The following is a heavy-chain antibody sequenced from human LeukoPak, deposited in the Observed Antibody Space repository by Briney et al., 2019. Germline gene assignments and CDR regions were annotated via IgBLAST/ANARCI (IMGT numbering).Heavy chain of an antibody. CDR2: IWYDGSNK. CDR3: ARRSWSSIIDY. Sequence: QPGRSLRLSCAASGFTFSSYGMHWVRQAPGKGLEWVAVIWYDGSNKYYADSVKGRFTISRDNSKNTLYLQMNSLRAEDTAVYYRARRSWSSIIDYWGQGTLVTVSS. D-gene: IGHD6-13*01. V-gene: IGHV3-33*01. CDR1: GFTFSSYG. J-gene: IGHJ4*02.